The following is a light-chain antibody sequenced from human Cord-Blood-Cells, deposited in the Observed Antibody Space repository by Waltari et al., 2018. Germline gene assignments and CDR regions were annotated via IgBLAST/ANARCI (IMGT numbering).Light chain of an antibody. CDR2: AAS. CDR3: QQSYSTPLT. J-gene: IGKJ4*02. V-gene: IGKV1-39*01. CDR1: QSISSY. Sequence: IQMTQSPSSLSASVGDEVTITFRASQSISSYLNWYQQKPGKAPKLLIYAASSLQSGVPSRFSGSGSGTDFTLTISSLQPEDFATYYCQQSYSTPLTFGGGTKVEIK.